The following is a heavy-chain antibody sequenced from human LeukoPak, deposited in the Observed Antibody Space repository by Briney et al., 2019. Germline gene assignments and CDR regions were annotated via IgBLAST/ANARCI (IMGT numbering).Heavy chain of an antibody. Sequence: GESLKISCKASGYPFTDYWIAWVLQMPGKGLELMGIVCPDDSDTRYSPSFQGQVTISADESINTAYLQWSGLKASDTAMYYCASTTYYYDSSGYYDYYYMDVWGKGTTVTVSS. J-gene: IGHJ6*03. CDR3: ASTTYYYDSSGYYDYYYMDV. D-gene: IGHD3-22*01. CDR1: GYPFTDYW. CDR2: VCPDDSDT. V-gene: IGHV5-51*01.